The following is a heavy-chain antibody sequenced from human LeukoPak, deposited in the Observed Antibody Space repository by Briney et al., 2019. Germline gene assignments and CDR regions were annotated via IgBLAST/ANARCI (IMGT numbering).Heavy chain of an antibody. V-gene: IGHV3-30*18. CDR2: ISYDGSNK. J-gene: IGHJ2*01. CDR3: AKDGRYYGSGSYYPPDWYFDL. Sequence: GGSLRLSCAASGFTLSSYGMHWVRQAPGKGLEWVAVISYDGSNKYYAGSVKGRFTISRDNSKNTLYLQMNSLRAEDTAVYYCAKDGRYYGSGSYYPPDWYFDLWGRGTLVTVSS. D-gene: IGHD3-10*01. CDR1: GFTLSSYG.